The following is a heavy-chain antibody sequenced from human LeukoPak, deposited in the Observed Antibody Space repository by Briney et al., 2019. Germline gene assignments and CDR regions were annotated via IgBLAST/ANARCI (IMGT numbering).Heavy chain of an antibody. CDR2: MNPNSGNT. V-gene: IGHV1-8*01. CDR1: GYTFTSYD. CDR3: ATRGYNWNDVYDY. J-gene: IGHJ4*02. D-gene: IGHD1-20*01. Sequence: ASVKVSCRASGYTFTSYDINWVRQATGQGLEWMGWMNPNSGNTGYAQKFQGRVTMTRNTSISTAYMELSSLRSEDTAVYYCATRGYNWNDVYDYWGQGTLVTVSS.